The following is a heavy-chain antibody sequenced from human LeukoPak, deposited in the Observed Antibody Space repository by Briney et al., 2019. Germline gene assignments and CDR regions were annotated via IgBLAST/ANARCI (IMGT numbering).Heavy chain of an antibody. J-gene: IGHJ4*02. D-gene: IGHD1-26*01. Sequence: PGGSLRLSCAASGFTFDDYAMHWDRQAPGKGLEWVSGISWNSGSIGYADSVKGRFTISRDNAKNSLYLQMNSLRAEDMALYYCAKSVSGSYWVQYYFDYWGQGTLVTVSS. V-gene: IGHV3-9*03. CDR1: GFTFDDYA. CDR3: AKSVSGSYWVQYYFDY. CDR2: ISWNSGSI.